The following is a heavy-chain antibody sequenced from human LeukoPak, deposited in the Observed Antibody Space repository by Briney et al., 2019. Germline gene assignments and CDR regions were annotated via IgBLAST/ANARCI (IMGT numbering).Heavy chain of an antibody. Sequence: SETLSLTCTVSGGSISSGDYYWSWIRQPPGTGLEWIGYIYYSGSTYYNPSLKSRVTISVDRSKNQFSLKLSSVTAADTAVYYCARGGGSGWTFDYWGQGTLVTVSS. D-gene: IGHD6-19*01. V-gene: IGHV4-30-4*01. CDR3: ARGGGSGWTFDY. J-gene: IGHJ4*02. CDR1: GGSISSGDYY. CDR2: IYYSGST.